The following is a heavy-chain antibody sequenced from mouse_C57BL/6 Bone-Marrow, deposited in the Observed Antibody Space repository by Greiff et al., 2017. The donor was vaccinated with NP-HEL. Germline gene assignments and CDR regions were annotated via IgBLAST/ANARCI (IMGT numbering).Heavy chain of an antibody. CDR1: GFTFSDYG. Sequence: EVMLVESGGGLVKPGGSLKLSCAASGFTFSDYGMHWVRQAPEKGLEWVAYISSGSSTIYYADTVKGRFTISRDNAKNTLFLQMTSLGSEDTAMYYCARPIYGSSYGFAYWGQGTLVTVSA. V-gene: IGHV5-17*01. CDR2: ISSGSSTI. CDR3: ARPIYGSSYGFAY. J-gene: IGHJ3*01. D-gene: IGHD1-1*01.